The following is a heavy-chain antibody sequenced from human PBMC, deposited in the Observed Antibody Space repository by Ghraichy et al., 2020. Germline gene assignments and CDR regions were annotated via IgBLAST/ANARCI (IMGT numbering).Heavy chain of an antibody. CDR3: AKEWGDSSDLREQWAQREVFDD. V-gene: IGHV3-23*01. J-gene: IGHJ4*02. Sequence: GGSLRLSCGASGFRFNTYAMSWVRQAPGKGLEWVSAIGGSGGKTYYADSVKGRFTISRDNSKNTVYLQMNSLRAEDTAVYYCAKEWGDSSDLREQWAQREVFDDWGQGTVDTVSS. CDR1: GFRFNTYA. D-gene: IGHD6-19*01. CDR2: IGGSGGKT.